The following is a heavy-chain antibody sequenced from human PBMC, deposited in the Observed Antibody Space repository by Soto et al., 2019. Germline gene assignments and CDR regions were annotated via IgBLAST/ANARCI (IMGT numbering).Heavy chain of an antibody. V-gene: IGHV4-31*03. Sequence: PSETLSLTCTVSGGSISSGGYYWSWIRQPPGKGLEWIGDIYYSGSTYYNPSLKSRVTISVDTSKNQFSLRAEDTAVYYCAKDQQWLVWVSVIYYGMDVWGQGTTVTVSS. D-gene: IGHD6-19*01. CDR2: IYYSGST. J-gene: IGHJ6*02. CDR1: GGSISSGGYY. CDR3: AKDQQWLVWVSVIYYGMDV.